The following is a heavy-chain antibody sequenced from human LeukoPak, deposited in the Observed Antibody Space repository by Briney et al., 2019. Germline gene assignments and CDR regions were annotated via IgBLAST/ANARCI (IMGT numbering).Heavy chain of an antibody. CDR3: ARLWYDSSGRFDY. J-gene: IGHJ4*02. V-gene: IGHV1-2*02. Sequence: ASVKVSCKASGYTFTGYYMHWVRQAPGQGLEWMGWINPNSGGTNYAQKFQGRVTMTRDTSISAAYMELSRLRSDDTAVYYCARLWYDSSGRFDYWGQGTLVTVSS. CDR1: GYTFTGYY. D-gene: IGHD3-22*01. CDR2: INPNSGGT.